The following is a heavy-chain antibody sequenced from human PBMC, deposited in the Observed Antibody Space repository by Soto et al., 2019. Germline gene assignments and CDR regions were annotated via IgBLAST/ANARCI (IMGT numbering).Heavy chain of an antibody. CDR1: GGTFSSYA. J-gene: IGHJ6*02. Sequence: ASVKVSCKASGGTFSSYAISWVRQAPGQGLEWMGGIIPIFGTANYAQKFQGRVTITADKSTSTAYMELSSLRSEDTAVYYCARARYNWTYRTTYYYYGMDVWGQGTTVTVSS. D-gene: IGHD1-7*01. V-gene: IGHV1-69*06. CDR3: ARARYNWTYRTTYYYYGMDV. CDR2: IIPIFGTA.